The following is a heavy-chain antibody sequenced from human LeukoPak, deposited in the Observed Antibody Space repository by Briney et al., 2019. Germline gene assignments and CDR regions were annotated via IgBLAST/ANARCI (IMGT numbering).Heavy chain of an antibody. D-gene: IGHD2-2*01. CDR1: GFTFSSYS. V-gene: IGHV3-21*01. Sequence: GGSLRLSCAASGFTFSSYSMNWVRQAPGKGLESVSSISSSSRYIYYAHSVKGRFTISRDNAKNSLYLQMNSLRAEDTAVYYCARAEDLVVPAASFDYWGQGTLVTVSS. J-gene: IGHJ4*02. CDR3: ARAEDLVVPAASFDY. CDR2: ISSSSRYI.